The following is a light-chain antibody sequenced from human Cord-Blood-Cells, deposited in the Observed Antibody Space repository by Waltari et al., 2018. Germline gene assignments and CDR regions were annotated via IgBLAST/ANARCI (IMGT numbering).Light chain of an antibody. CDR3: KQYNSAPYS. V-gene: IGKV1-27*01. CDR1: QGISTS. CDR2: AAS. J-gene: IGKJ2*03. Sequence: DIQMTQYPSSLSASVGDRVTITCRASQGISTSLAGYQQTPGKVPKCLIYAASTLQSGVPSPFSGRRAGTDFTLTISSLQPEDGETYYWKQYNSAPYSFGQGTKLEIK.